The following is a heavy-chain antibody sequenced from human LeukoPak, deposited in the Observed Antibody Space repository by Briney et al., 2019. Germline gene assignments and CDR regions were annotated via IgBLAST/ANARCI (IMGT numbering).Heavy chain of an antibody. V-gene: IGHV3-74*01. D-gene: IGHD2-15*01. CDR3: AGTWSFDY. J-gene: IGHJ4*02. CDR2: ISADGTTT. Sequence: QTGGSLRLSCAVSGFSFSNDWMHWVRRDPGKGLLWVSRISADGTTTNYADSVKGRFTISRDNAKNTLYLQMDSLRADDTAVYYCAGTWSFDYWGQGTLVTVSS. CDR1: GFSFSNDW.